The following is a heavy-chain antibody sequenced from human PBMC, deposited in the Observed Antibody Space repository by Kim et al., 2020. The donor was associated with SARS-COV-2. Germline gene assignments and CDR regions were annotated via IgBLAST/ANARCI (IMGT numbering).Heavy chain of an antibody. D-gene: IGHD3-22*01. CDR3: ARTMMGGMDV. V-gene: IGHV4-39*01. Sequence: RAYYIPTPKSRVTISVDTSTNQVSLTLSSVTAADTAVYYCARTMMGGMDVWGQGTTVTVSS. CDR2: RA. J-gene: IGHJ6*02.